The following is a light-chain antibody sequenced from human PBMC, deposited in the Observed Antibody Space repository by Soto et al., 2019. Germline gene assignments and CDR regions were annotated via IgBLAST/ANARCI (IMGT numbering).Light chain of an antibody. Sequence: QSVLAQPASVSGPPGQSITISCTATSSDVGGYNYVSWYQQHPGKAPKLMIYEVSNRPSGVSNRFSGSKSGNTASLTISGLQAEDEADYYCSSYTSSTTLVFGNGTKVTVL. J-gene: IGLJ1*01. V-gene: IGLV2-14*01. CDR1: SSDVGGYNY. CDR3: SSYTSSTTLV. CDR2: EVS.